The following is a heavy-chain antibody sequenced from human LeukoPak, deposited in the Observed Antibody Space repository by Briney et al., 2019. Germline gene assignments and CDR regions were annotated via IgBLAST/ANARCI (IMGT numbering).Heavy chain of an antibody. CDR1: GYTFTSYY. CDR2: INPSGGIT. D-gene: IGHD3-3*01. J-gene: IGHJ4*02. Sequence: ASVKVSCKASGYTFTSYYMHWVRQAPGQGLEWMGIINPSGGITSYAQKFQGRVTMTRDTSTSTVYMDLSSLRSEDTAVYYCARDHYDFWSGYPNYSFDYWGQGTLVTVSS. V-gene: IGHV1-46*01. CDR3: ARDHYDFWSGYPNYSFDY.